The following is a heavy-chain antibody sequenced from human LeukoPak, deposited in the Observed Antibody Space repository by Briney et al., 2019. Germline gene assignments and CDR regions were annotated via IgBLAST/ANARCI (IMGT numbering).Heavy chain of an antibody. CDR2: IFYTGSP. CDR1: GDSISTDY. D-gene: IGHD3-10*01. CDR3: VRAPRGAVYYYGLDV. J-gene: IGHJ6*02. V-gene: IGHV4-59*08. Sequence: PSETLSLTCTVSGDSISTDYWSWIRRPPGKGLEWIWYIFYTGSPNYNPSLKSRVTISMDTSKNQFSLNLSSVTAADTAVYYCVRAPRGAVYYYGLDVWGQGTTVTVSS.